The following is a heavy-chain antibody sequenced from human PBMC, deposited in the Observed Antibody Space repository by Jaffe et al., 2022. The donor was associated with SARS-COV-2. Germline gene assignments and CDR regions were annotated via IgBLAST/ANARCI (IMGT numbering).Heavy chain of an antibody. Sequence: QVQLQESGPGLVKPSETLSLTCTVSGGSISSYYWSWIRQPPGKGLEWIGYIYYSGSTNYNPSLKSRVTISVDTSKNQFSLKLSSVTAADTAVYYCARGRLGIHTGMDVWGQGTTVTVSS. D-gene: IGHD3-9*01. CDR2: IYYSGST. CDR3: ARGRLGIHTGMDV. V-gene: IGHV4-59*01. CDR1: GGSISSYY. J-gene: IGHJ6*02.